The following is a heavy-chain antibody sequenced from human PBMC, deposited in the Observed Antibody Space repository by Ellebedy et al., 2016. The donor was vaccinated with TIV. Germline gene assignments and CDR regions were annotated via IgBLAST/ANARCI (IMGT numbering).Heavy chain of an antibody. Sequence: GESLKISCKGSGYSFTSYWISWVRQMPGKGLEWMGRIDPSDSYTNYSPSFQGHVTISADKSISTAYLQWSSLKASDTAMYYCARLKAVRADYYGMDVWGQGTTVTVSS. V-gene: IGHV5-10-1*01. CDR1: GYSFTSYW. CDR3: ARLKAVRADYYGMDV. CDR2: IDPSDSYT. J-gene: IGHJ6*02. D-gene: IGHD1-1*01.